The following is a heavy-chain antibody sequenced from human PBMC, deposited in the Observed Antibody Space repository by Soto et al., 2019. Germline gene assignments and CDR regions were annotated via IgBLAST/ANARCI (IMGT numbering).Heavy chain of an antibody. D-gene: IGHD3-22*01. CDR2: IYYSGST. CDR1: GGSISSGGYY. J-gene: IGHJ4*02. Sequence: PSETLSLTCTVSGGSISSGGYYWSWIRQHPGKGLEWIGYIYYSGSTYYNPSLKSRVTISVDTSKNQFSLKLSSVTAADTAVYHCAREAYYYDSSGYYHYFDYWGQGTLVTVSS. CDR3: AREAYYYDSSGYYHYFDY. V-gene: IGHV4-31*03.